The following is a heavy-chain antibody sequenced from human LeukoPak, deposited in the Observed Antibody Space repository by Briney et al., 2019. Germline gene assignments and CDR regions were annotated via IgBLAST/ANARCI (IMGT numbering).Heavy chain of an antibody. Sequence: PGGSLRLSCEASGFSFSTYGMHWVRQAPGKGLEWVALMWFDESNKHYADSVKGRFTISRDNSKNTMYLQMDSLRAEDTAVYYCARVVSYYGSSYRLLDLWGRGTLVTVSS. CDR3: ARVVSYYGSSYRLLDL. V-gene: IGHV3-33*01. D-gene: IGHD3-10*01. CDR1: GFSFSTYG. J-gene: IGHJ2*01. CDR2: MWFDESNK.